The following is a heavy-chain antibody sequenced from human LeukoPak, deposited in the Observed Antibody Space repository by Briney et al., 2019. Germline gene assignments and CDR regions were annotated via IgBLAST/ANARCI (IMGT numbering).Heavy chain of an antibody. CDR1: GFSFSSYW. CDR3: ARHDYGCDY. Sequence: PGGSLRLSCEVSGFSFSSYWMHWVRQAPGKGLEWVSHINTDGTTTHYADSVQGRFAISRDNAKNTLFLQMSSLTAEDTAIYYCARHDYGCDYWGQGTLVTVSS. D-gene: IGHD4-17*01. V-gene: IGHV3-74*01. CDR2: INTDGTTT. J-gene: IGHJ4*02.